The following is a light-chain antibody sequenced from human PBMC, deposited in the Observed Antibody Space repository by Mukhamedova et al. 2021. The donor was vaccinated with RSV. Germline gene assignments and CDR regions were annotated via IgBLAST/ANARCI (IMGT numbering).Light chain of an antibody. CDR2: KDI. CDR3: QSADMNGGYKVV. Sequence: YTYWYQQKPGQPLVLIIYKDIERAAGIPGRFSGSSSGTAVTLTINGVQAEDEADYYCQSADMNGGYKVVFGGGTRLTVL. J-gene: IGLJ3*02. CDR1: Y. V-gene: IGLV3-25*03.